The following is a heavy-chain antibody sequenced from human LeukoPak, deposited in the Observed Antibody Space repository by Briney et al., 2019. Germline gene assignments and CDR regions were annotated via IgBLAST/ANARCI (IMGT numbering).Heavy chain of an antibody. D-gene: IGHD3-3*01. J-gene: IGHJ5*02. Sequence: SETLSLTCTVSGGSISSSSYYWGWIRQPPGKGLEWIGSIYYSGSTYYNPSLKSRVTISVDTSKNQFSLKLSSVTAADTAVYYCARQXDFWSGYYTEGXFDPWGQGTLXTXXS. CDR1: GGSISSSSYY. CDR3: ARQXDFWSGYYTEGXFDP. V-gene: IGHV4-39*01. CDR2: IYYSGST.